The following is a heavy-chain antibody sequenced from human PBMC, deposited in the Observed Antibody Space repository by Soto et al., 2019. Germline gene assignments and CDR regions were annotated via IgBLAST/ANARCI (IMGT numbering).Heavy chain of an antibody. Sequence: EVQLLESGGGLVQPGGSLRLSCSTSGFTFSTYAMNWVRQAPGKGLEWVSALSGSGGTTYYADSVRGRFTISRDNSKNTLFLQMNSLRAEDTALYYCAKQRAGYGSGSDTYYFDCWGQGTPVTVSS. CDR2: LSGSGGTT. D-gene: IGHD3-10*01. CDR3: AKQRAGYGSGSDTYYFDC. J-gene: IGHJ4*02. V-gene: IGHV3-23*01. CDR1: GFTFSTYA.